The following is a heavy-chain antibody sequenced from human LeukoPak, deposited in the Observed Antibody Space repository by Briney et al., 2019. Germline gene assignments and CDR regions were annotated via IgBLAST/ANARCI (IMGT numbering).Heavy chain of an antibody. D-gene: IGHD4-23*01. CDR1: GYSFTNYW. CDR2: IYPGDSDT. CDR3: ARLGTTVATPFLY. V-gene: IGHV5-51*01. Sequence: PGESLKISCKSSGYSFTNYWIGWVRQMPGKGLEWMGIIYPGDSDTRYSPSFQGQVTISADKSISTAYLQWSSLKASDTAIYYCARLGTTVATPFLYWGQGTLVTVSS. J-gene: IGHJ1*01.